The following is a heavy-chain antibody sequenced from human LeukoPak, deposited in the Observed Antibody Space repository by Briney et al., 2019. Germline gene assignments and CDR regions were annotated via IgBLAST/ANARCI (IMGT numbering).Heavy chain of an antibody. D-gene: IGHD6-13*01. J-gene: IGHJ4*02. CDR2: INPNSGGT. CDR1: GYTFTGYY. Sequence: ASVKVSCRASGYTFTGYYMHWVRQAPGQGLEWMGWINPNSGGTNYAQKFQGRVTMTRDTSISTAYMELSRLRSDDTAVYYCARPRYSSSWYYFDYWGQGTLVTVSS. V-gene: IGHV1-2*02. CDR3: ARPRYSSSWYYFDY.